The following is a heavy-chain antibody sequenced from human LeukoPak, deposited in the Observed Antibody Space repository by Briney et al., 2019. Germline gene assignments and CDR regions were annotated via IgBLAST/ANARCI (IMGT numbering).Heavy chain of an antibody. D-gene: IGHD5-18*01. Sequence: SETLSLTCTVSGGSISSGGYYWSWIRQHPGKGLEWIGYIYYSGSTYYNPSLKSRVTISVDTSKNQFSLKLSSVTAADTAVYYCARDRGYGYGYGAFDYWGQGTLVTVSS. J-gene: IGHJ4*02. CDR3: ARDRGYGYGYGAFDY. CDR1: GGSISSGGYY. CDR2: IYYSGST. V-gene: IGHV4-31*03.